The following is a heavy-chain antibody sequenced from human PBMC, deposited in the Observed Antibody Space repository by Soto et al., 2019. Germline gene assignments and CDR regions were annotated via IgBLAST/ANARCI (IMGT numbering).Heavy chain of an antibody. V-gene: IGHV4-59*08. CDR2: IYYSGST. CDR3: ARRSSLVTGWFDP. Sequence: SETLSLTCTVSGGSISSYYWSWIRQPPGKGLEWIGYIYYSGSTYYNPSLKSRVTISVDTSKNQFSLKLSSVTAADTAVYYCARRSSLVTGWFDPWGQGTLVTVSS. J-gene: IGHJ5*02. CDR1: GGSISSYY. D-gene: IGHD6-6*01.